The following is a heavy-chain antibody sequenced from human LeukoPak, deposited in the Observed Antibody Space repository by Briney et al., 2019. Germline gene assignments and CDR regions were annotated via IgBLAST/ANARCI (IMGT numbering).Heavy chain of an antibody. Sequence: GASVKVSCKASGYTFTSYGISWVRQAPGQGLEWMGWISAYNGNTNYAQKLQGRVTMTTDTSTSTAYMELRSLRSDDTAVYYCAREEVESYYDSSGPRAFDYWGQGTLVTVSS. CDR3: AREEVESYYDSSGPRAFDY. D-gene: IGHD3-22*01. V-gene: IGHV1-18*01. J-gene: IGHJ4*02. CDR1: GYTFTSYG. CDR2: ISAYNGNT.